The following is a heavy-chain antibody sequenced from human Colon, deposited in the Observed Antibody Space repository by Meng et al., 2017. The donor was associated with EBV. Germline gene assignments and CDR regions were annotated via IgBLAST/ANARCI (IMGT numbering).Heavy chain of an antibody. V-gene: IGHV4-34*01. CDR1: GGSLSGYY. Sequence: QVQLAQWGAGLLQPPETLSLTCSVSGGSLSGYYWSWIRQPPGKGLEWIGEINHSGNTNYNPSLKSRVTISIDTSKNQFSLKLSSVTDADTAVYFRARGEPVPGHFLKSWGQGTLVTVSS. CDR3: ARGEPVPGHFLKS. D-gene: IGHD6-19*01. CDR2: INHSGNT. J-gene: IGHJ5*02.